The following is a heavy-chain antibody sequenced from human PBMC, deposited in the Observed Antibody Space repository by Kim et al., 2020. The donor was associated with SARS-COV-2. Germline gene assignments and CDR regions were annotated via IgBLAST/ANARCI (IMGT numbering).Heavy chain of an antibody. CDR2: IWYDGSNK. CDR3: AKTSFGAAAGIFNLYYYYGMDV. D-gene: IGHD6-13*01. CDR1: GFTFSSYG. V-gene: IGHV3-33*06. Sequence: GGSLRLSCAASGFTFSSYGMHWVRQAPGKGLEWVAVIWYDGSNKYYADSVKGRFTISRDNSKNTLYLQMNSLRAEDTAVYYCAKTSFGAAAGIFNLYYYYGMDVWGQGTTVTVSS. J-gene: IGHJ6*02.